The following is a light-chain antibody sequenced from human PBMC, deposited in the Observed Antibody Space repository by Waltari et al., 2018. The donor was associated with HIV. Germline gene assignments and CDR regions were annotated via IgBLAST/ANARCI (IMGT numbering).Light chain of an antibody. V-gene: IGKV3-11*01. CDR1: QSVSNY. CDR2: DAS. J-gene: IGKJ4*01. CDR3: QQRSNWPLT. Sequence: ETVLTQSPATLSLSPGEGATLSCMASQSVSNYLAWYQQRPGQAPRLLIYDASNRATGIPARFSGGGSGTDYTLTISSLEPEDFAVYYCQQRSNWPLTFGGGTKVEIK.